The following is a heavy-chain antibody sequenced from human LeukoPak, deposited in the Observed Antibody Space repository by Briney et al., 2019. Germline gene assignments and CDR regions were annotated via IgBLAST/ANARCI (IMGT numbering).Heavy chain of an antibody. J-gene: IGHJ4*02. CDR2: INSDGSIT. CDR3: ASSTQISKDADY. D-gene: IGHD3-3*01. V-gene: IGHV3-74*01. CDR1: GFTCSSYW. Sequence: GGSLRLSCAASGFTCSSYWMHWVRQAPGKGLVWVSRINSDGSITTYADSVRGRFTISRDNAKSTLCLQMNSLRAEDTAVYYCASSTQISKDADYWRQGALVTVSS.